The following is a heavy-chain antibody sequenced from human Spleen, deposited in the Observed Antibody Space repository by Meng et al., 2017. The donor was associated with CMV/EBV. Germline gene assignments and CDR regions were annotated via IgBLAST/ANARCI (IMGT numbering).Heavy chain of an antibody. Sequence: GGSLRLSCAASGFTFNNYAMNWVRQAPGKGLEWVSGVSGIGGGTFSADSVKGRFSTSRDNSKNTLYLQMNSLRVEDTAVYYCAKGAANWNQFYFAYWGQGALVTVSS. J-gene: IGHJ4*02. D-gene: IGHD1-1*01. V-gene: IGHV3-23*01. CDR1: GFTFNNYA. CDR3: AKGAANWNQFYFAY. CDR2: VSGIGGGT.